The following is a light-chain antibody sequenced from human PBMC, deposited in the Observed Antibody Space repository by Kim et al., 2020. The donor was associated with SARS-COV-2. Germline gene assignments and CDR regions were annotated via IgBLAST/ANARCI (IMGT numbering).Light chain of an antibody. J-gene: IGKJ5*01. CDR3: QQYSSSPIT. CDR2: GAS. Sequence: SPGERATRSCRASQSVSSSYLAWYQQKPGQAPRLLIYGASSRATGIPDRFSGSGSGTDFTLTISRLEPEDFAVYYCQQYSSSPITFGQGTRLEIK. V-gene: IGKV3-20*01. CDR1: QSVSSSY.